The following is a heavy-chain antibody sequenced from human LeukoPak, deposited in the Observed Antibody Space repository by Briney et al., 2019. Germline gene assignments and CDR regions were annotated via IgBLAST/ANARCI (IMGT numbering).Heavy chain of an antibody. D-gene: IGHD3-3*01. Sequence: GGSLRLSCAASGFTFSSYAMSWVRQAPGKGLEWVSAISGSGGSTYYADSVKGRFTISRVNSKNTLYLQMNSLRAEDTAVYYCAKAVDFWSGYYNYWGQGTLVTVSS. V-gene: IGHV3-23*01. CDR2: ISGSGGST. CDR3: AKAVDFWSGYYNY. J-gene: IGHJ4*02. CDR1: GFTFSSYA.